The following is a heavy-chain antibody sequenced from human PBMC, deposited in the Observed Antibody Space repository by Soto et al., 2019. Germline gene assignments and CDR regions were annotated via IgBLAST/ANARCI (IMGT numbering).Heavy chain of an antibody. CDR3: AKDQCSSTSCYRGGDY. J-gene: IGHJ4*02. D-gene: IGHD2-2*02. V-gene: IGHV3-23*01. CDR2: ISGSGGST. CDR1: GFTFDSHA. Sequence: GGSPRLSCAGSGFTFDSHAMNWVRQAPGKGLEWVSVISGSGGSTYYADSVKGRFTISRDNSKNTLYLQMNSLRAEDTAVYYCAKDQCSSTSCYRGGDYWGQGPLVTVSS.